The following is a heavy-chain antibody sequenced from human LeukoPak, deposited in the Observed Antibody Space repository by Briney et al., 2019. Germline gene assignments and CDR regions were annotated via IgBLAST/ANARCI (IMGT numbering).Heavy chain of an antibody. CDR2: VNRCGST. CDR1: GGSFSGYY. CDR3: ARGTTAVTRVYYWFDP. D-gene: IGHD4-23*01. J-gene: IGHJ5*02. V-gene: IGHV4-34*01. Sequence: SETLSLTCAVWGGSFSGYYWRWIRQPPGKGLEWSGEVNRCGSTNYNPSLKSRLTKSVDTSKNQYSLKLSSVPAADTAVYYCARGTTAVTRVYYWFDPWGEGTLVTVSS.